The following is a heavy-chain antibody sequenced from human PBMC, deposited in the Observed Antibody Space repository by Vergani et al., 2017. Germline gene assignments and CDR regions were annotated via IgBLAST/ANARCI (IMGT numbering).Heavy chain of an antibody. CDR2: ISWNSGSI. CDR3: AKDHYDFWSGYPNLSPFDL. D-gene: IGHD3-3*01. V-gene: IGHV3-9*01. J-gene: IGHJ2*01. Sequence: EVQLVESGGGLVKPGGSLRLSCAASRFTFSSYHMNWVRQAPGKGLEWVSGISWNSGSIGYADSVKGRFTISRDNAKNSLYLQMNSLRAEDTALYYCAKDHYDFWSGYPNLSPFDLWGRGTLVTVSS. CDR1: RFTFSSYH.